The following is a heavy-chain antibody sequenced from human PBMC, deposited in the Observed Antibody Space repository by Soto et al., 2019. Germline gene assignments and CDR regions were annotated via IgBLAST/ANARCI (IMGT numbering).Heavy chain of an antibody. CDR3: AGGSRDI. J-gene: IGHJ3*02. CDR2: ISHSGST. V-gene: IGHV4-34*01. Sequence: QVHLQQWGAGLLKPSETLSLTCAVYGGSFSDYYWSWIRQPPGKGLECIGEISHSGSTNYNPSLKSRVTISVDTSKNQFSLNLNSMTAADTAMYYCAGGSRDIWGQGTMVTVSS. CDR1: GGSFSDYY.